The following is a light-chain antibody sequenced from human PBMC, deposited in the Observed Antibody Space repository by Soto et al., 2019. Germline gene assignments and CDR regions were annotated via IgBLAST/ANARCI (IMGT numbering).Light chain of an antibody. CDR2: KAS. V-gene: IGKV1-5*03. CDR1: QSISSW. J-gene: IGKJ4*01. Sequence: DIQMTQSPSTLSASVGDRVTITCRASQSISSWLAWYQQKPGKAPNLLIYKASSLESGVPSRFRGSGSETEFTLTNSSLQPDDFATYYCQQYNSYPLTFGGGTKVEIK. CDR3: QQYNSYPLT.